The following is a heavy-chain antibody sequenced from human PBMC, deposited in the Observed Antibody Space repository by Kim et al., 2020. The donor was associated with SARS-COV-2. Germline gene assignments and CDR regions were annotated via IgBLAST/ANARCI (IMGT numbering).Heavy chain of an antibody. D-gene: IGHD6-19*01. J-gene: IGHJ4*02. V-gene: IGHV1-3*01. CDR3: ARDEIAVAGQYLDF. Sequence: SQKFQGRLTITRDRSANTAYMDLGSLTTEDTAVYYCARDEIAVAGQYLDFWGQGTLVTVSS.